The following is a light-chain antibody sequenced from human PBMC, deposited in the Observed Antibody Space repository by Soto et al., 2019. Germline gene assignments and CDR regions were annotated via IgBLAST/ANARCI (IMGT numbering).Light chain of an antibody. CDR2: GAS. CDR3: QQSYRTVIT. J-gene: IGKJ5*01. Sequence: DIRMTQSPSSLSASVGDSVTITCRASQSISIYLNWYQQKPGKAPKLLISGASTLQSGVPSRFSGGGSGTDFTLTISSLQPADFATYYCQQSYRTVITFGQGTRLEIK. CDR1: QSISIY. V-gene: IGKV1-39*01.